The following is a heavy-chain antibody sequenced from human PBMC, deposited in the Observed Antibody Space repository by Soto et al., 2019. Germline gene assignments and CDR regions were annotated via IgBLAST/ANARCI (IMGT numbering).Heavy chain of an antibody. CDR2: ISYDGSNK. Sequence: QVQLVESGGGVVQPGRSLRLSCAASGFTFSSYAMHWVRQAPGKGLEWVAVISYDGSNKYYADSVKGRFTISRDNSKNTLYLQMNSLRAEDTAVYYCASLGNTYYYSSGSFRNWFDPWGQGTLVTVSS. D-gene: IGHD3-10*01. CDR3: ASLGNTYYYSSGSFRNWFDP. V-gene: IGHV3-30-3*01. J-gene: IGHJ5*02. CDR1: GFTFSSYA.